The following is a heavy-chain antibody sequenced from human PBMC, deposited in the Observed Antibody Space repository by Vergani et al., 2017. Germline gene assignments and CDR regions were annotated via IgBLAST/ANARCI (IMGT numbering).Heavy chain of an antibody. Sequence: EVQLLESGGGLVQPGGSLRLSCAASGFTFSSYAMSGVRQAPGKGLEWVSAISGSGGSTYYADSVKGRFTISRDNSKNTLYLQMNSLRAEDTAVYYCAKVGRYSSSSGGSAYWGQGSLLSVSS. CDR3: AKVGRYSSSSGGSAY. CDR1: GFTFSSYA. CDR2: ISGSGGST. D-gene: IGHD6-6*01. J-gene: IGHJ4*02. V-gene: IGHV3-23*01.